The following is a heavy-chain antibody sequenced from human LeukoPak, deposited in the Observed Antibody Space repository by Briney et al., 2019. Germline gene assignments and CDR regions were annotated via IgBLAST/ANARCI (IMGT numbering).Heavy chain of an antibody. Sequence: SETLSLTCTVSGGSISSYYWSWIRQPPGKGLEWIGYIYYSGSTNYNPSLKSRVTISVDTSKNQFSLELSSVTAADTAVYYCARDGGVSGYDPLDYWGQGTLVTVSS. V-gene: IGHV4-59*01. CDR2: IYYSGST. D-gene: IGHD5-12*01. CDR3: ARDGGVSGYDPLDY. J-gene: IGHJ4*02. CDR1: GGSISSYY.